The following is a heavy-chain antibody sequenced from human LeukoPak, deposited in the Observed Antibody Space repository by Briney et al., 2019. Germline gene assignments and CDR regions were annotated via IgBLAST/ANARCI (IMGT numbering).Heavy chain of an antibody. D-gene: IGHD3-3*01. V-gene: IGHV3-30*18. CDR3: AKSGITIFGVVTPSYYFDY. J-gene: IGHJ4*02. CDR1: GFTFSDQY. CDR2: ISYDGSNK. Sequence: GGSLRLSCAASGFTFSDQYMDWVRQAPGKGLEWVAVISYDGSNKYYADSVKGRFTISRDNSKNTLYLQMNSLRAEDTAVYYCAKSGITIFGVVTPSYYFDYWGQGTLVTVSS.